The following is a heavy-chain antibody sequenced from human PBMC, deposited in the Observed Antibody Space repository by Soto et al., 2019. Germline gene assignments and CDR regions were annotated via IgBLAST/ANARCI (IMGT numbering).Heavy chain of an antibody. CDR1: GGSISSGGYY. CDR2: IYYSGST. V-gene: IGHV4-31*03. J-gene: IGHJ2*01. Sequence: QVQLQESGPGLVKPSQTLSLTCTVSGGSISSGGYYWSWVRQHPGKGLDWIGDIYYSGSTYYNPSLKSRVTLSVDTSKNQFSLKLSSVTAADTAVYYCARGICAWIQLWPRWYFDLWGRGTLVTVSS. CDR3: ARGICAWIQLWPRWYFDL. D-gene: IGHD5-18*01.